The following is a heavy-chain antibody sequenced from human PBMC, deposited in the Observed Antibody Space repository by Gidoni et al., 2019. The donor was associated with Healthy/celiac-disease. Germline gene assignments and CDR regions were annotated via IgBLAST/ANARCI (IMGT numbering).Heavy chain of an antibody. CDR3: ARGPGIAAAGKPYGMDV. D-gene: IGHD6-13*01. CDR1: GGSFSGYY. V-gene: IGHV4-34*01. Sequence: QVQLQQWGAGLLKPSETLSLTCAVYGGSFSGYYWSWIRQPPGKGLEWIGEINHSGSTNYNPSLKSRVTISVDTSKNQFSLKLNSVTAADTAVYYCARGPGIAAAGKPYGMDVWGQGTTVTVSS. CDR2: INHSGST. J-gene: IGHJ6*02.